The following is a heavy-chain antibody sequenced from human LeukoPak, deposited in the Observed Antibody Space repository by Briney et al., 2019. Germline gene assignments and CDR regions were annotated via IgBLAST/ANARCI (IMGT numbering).Heavy chain of an antibody. J-gene: IGHJ4*02. V-gene: IGHV3-23*01. CDR1: GFTFSSYA. CDR3: AKDLTATYYYVSRDYYTTFGY. CDR2: ISGSGGST. D-gene: IGHD3-22*01. Sequence: PGGSLRLSCAASGFTFSSYAMTWVRQAPGKGLEWVSVISGSGGSTYYADSVKGRFTVARDNSQNTLFLQMNSLRAEDTAVYYCAKDLTATYYYVSRDYYTTFGYWGQGTLVTVSS.